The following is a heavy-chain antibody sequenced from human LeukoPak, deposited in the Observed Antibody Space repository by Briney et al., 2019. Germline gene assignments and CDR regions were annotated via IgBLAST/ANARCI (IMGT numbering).Heavy chain of an antibody. V-gene: IGHV3-21*01. CDR1: GFTFSSYS. CDR2: ISSSSSYI. J-gene: IGHJ3*02. CDR3: ASGSSPYDAFDI. D-gene: IGHD1-26*01. Sequence: PGGSLRLSCAASGFTFSSYSMNWVRQAPGKGLEWVSSISSSSSYIYYADSVKGRFTISRDNAKNSLYLQMNSLRAEDTAVYYCASGSSPYDAFDIWGPGTMVTVSS.